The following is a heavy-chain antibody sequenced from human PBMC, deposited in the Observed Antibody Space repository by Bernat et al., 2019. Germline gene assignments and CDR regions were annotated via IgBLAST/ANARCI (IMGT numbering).Heavy chain of an antibody. J-gene: IGHJ3*02. V-gene: IGHV4-59*01. D-gene: IGHD6-19*01. CDR2: IYYSGST. CDR1: GGSISSYY. CDR3: ARRWSAVAGDAFDI. Sequence: QVQLQESGPGLVKPSETLSLTCTVSGGSISSYYWSWIRQPPGKGLEWIGYIYYSGSTNYNPSLKSRVTISVDTSKNQFSLKLSSVTAADTAVYYCARRWSAVAGDAFDIWGQGTMVTVSS.